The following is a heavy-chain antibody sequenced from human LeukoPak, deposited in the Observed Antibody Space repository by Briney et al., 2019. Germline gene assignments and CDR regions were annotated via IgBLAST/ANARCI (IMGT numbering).Heavy chain of an antibody. CDR2: IYYSGST. CDR3: ARVAVVWFGELSFDY. J-gene: IGHJ4*02. CDR1: GGSISSYF. Sequence: SETLSLTCTVSGGSISSYFWSWIRQPPGKGVERTGCIYYSGSTNYNPYLKSRVPISVDTSKNQFSLKLTSVTAADTAVYYCARVAVVWFGELSFDYWGQGTLVTVSS. D-gene: IGHD3-10*01. V-gene: IGHV4-59*01.